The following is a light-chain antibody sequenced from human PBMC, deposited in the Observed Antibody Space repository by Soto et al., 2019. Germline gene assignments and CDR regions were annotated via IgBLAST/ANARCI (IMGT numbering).Light chain of an antibody. CDR1: QSINYY. J-gene: IGKJ2*01. Sequence: DIQMTQSPSSLSASIGDRVIITCRASQSINYYLNWYQQQPGKAPKLLVSIAASLRSGVPSRFSGSASGTDFALTISSLQPEDFATYYCQQSFTTPYTFGQGTKVDIK. V-gene: IGKV1-39*01. CDR3: QQSFTTPYT. CDR2: IAA.